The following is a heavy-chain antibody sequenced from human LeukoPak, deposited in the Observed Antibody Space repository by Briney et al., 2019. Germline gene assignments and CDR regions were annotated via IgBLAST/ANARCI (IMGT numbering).Heavy chain of an antibody. CDR2: IYYSGST. D-gene: IGHD6-19*01. V-gene: IGHV4-30-4*07. Sequence: SQTLSLTCAVSGGSISSGGHSWNWIRQPPGKGLEWIGYIYYSGSTFYNPSLKSRLTISVDTSKNQFSLKLRSVTAADTAVYYCARVSSGWYHWGQGTLVTVSS. CDR1: GGSISSGGHS. CDR3: ARVSSGWYH. J-gene: IGHJ5*02.